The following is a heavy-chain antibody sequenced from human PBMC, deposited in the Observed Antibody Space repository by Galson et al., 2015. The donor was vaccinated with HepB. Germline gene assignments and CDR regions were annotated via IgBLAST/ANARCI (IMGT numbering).Heavy chain of an antibody. V-gene: IGHV1-69*06. J-gene: IGHJ6*02. CDR2: IIPIFGTA. CDR1: GGTFSSYA. CDR3: ARSVEFRKGARYYYYGMDV. Sequence: SVKVSCKASGGTFSSYAISWVRQAPGQGLEWMGGIIPIFGTANYAQKLQGRVTITADKSTSTAYMELSSLRSEDTAVYYCARSVEFRKGARYYYYGMDVWGQGTTVTVSS. D-gene: IGHD1-26*01.